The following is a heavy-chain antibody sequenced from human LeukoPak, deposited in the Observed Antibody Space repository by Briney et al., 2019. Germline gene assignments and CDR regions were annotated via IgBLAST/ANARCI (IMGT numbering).Heavy chain of an antibody. D-gene: IGHD6-19*01. J-gene: IGHJ4*02. CDR3: AGLAVAGKDDY. CDR2: ISYDGSNK. Sequence: PGGSLRLSCAASGFTFSSYAMHWVRQAPGKGLEWVAVISYDGSNKYYADSVKGRFTISRDNSKNTLYLQMNSLRAEDTAVYYCAGLAVAGKDDYWGQGTLVTVSS. CDR1: GFTFSSYA. V-gene: IGHV3-30*04.